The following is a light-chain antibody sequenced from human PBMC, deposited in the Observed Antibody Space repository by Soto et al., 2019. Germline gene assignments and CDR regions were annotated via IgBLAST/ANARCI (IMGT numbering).Light chain of an antibody. V-gene: IGKV3-15*01. CDR3: QQYNNWPPAWT. J-gene: IGKJ1*01. CDR2: GAS. CDR1: QSVSSN. Sequence: EIVMTQSPATLSASPGERATLSSRASQSVSSNLAWYQQKPGQSPRLLIYGASTRATGIPARFSGSGSGTEFTLTISSLQSEDFAVYYCQQYNNWPPAWTFGQGTKVDIK.